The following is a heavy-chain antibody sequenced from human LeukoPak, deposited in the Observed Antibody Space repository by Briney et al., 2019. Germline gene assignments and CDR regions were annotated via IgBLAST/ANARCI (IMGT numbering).Heavy chain of an antibody. J-gene: IGHJ4*02. CDR1: GFTFSSYW. CDR2: INHNGNVN. D-gene: IGHD1-26*01. V-gene: IGHV3-7*03. Sequence: GGSLRLSCAASGFTFSSYWMNWARQAPGKGLEWVASINHNGNVNYYVDSVKGRFTISRDNAKNSLYLQMSNLRAEDTAVYFCARRSIVGPTYYWGQGTLVTVSS. CDR3: ARRSIVGPTYY.